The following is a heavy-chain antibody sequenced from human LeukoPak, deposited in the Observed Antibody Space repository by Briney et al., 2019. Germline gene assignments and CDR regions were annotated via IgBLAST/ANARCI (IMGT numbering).Heavy chain of an antibody. V-gene: IGHV3-48*04. Sequence: PGGSLRLSCAASGFTFSSYSMNWVRQAPGKGLEWVSYISSSSSTIYYADSVKGRFTISRDNAKNSLYLQMNSLRAEDTAVYYCARDHSYPEYSNYRGVDYWGQGTLVTVSS. J-gene: IGHJ4*02. D-gene: IGHD4-11*01. CDR3: ARDHSYPEYSNYRGVDY. CDR1: GFTFSSYS. CDR2: ISSSSSTI.